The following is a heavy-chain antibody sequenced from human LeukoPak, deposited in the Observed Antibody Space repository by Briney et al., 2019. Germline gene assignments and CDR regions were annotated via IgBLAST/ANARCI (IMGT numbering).Heavy chain of an antibody. V-gene: IGHV3-7*01. D-gene: IGHD3-9*01. CDR1: GFTFSNSW. Sequence: PGGSLRLSCAASGFTFSNSWMSWVRQAPGKGLEWVATIKPDGSAQYYADSVKGRFTISRDNSKNTLYLQMNSLRAEDTAVYYCARELLRYFDWQNPFDYWGQGTLVTVSS. J-gene: IGHJ4*02. CDR2: IKPDGSAQ. CDR3: ARELLRYFDWQNPFDY.